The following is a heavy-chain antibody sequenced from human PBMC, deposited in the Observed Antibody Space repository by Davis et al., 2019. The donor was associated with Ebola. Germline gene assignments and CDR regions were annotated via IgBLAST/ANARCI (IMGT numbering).Heavy chain of an antibody. V-gene: IGHV1-3*01. CDR1: GYTFTSYA. D-gene: IGHD6-6*01. CDR3: AAESAPYYYYYGMDV. Sequence: ASVKVSCKASGYTFTSYAMHWVRQAPGQRLEWMGWINAGNGNTKYSQKFQGRVTITRDTSASTAYMELSSLRSEDTAVYYCAAESAPYYYYYGMDVWGQGTTVTVSS. J-gene: IGHJ6*02. CDR2: INAGNGNT.